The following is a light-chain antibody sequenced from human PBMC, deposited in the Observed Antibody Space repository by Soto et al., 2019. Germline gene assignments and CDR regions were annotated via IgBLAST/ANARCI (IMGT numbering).Light chain of an antibody. J-gene: IGLJ1*01. CDR3: GTWDSSLSAHV. Sequence: QSVLTQPPSVSAAPGQKVTISCSGSSSNIGNNYVSWYQQLPGTAPKLLIYDNNKRPSGIPDRFSGSKSGTSATLGLTGLQTGDEADYYCGTWDSSLSAHVFGTGTKVTV. CDR2: DNN. CDR1: SSNIGNNY. V-gene: IGLV1-51*01.